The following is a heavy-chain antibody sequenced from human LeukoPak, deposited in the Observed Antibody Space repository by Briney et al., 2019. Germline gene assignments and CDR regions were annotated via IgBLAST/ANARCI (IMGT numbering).Heavy chain of an antibody. Sequence: SETLSLTCAVYGGSFSGYYWSWIRQPPGKGLEWIGEINHSGSTNYNPSLKSRVTISVDTSKNQFPLKLSSVTAADTAVYYCARRLAVGATTWFDPWGQGTLVTVSS. J-gene: IGHJ5*02. V-gene: IGHV4-34*01. CDR2: INHSGST. CDR3: ARRLAVGATTWFDP. D-gene: IGHD1-26*01. CDR1: GGSFSGYY.